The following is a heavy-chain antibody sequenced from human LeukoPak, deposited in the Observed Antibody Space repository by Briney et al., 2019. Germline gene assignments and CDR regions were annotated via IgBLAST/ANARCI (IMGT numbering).Heavy chain of an antibody. J-gene: IGHJ4*02. V-gene: IGHV3-48*04. CDR1: GFTVSSNY. CDR2: ISSSSTTI. Sequence: GGSLRLSCAASGFTVSSNYMSWVRQAPGKGLEWVSYISSSSTTIYYADSVKGRFTISRDNAKNSLYLQMNSLRAEDTAVYYCARDPNIVGTTTGVYWGQGTLVTVSS. D-gene: IGHD1-26*01. CDR3: ARDPNIVGTTTGVY.